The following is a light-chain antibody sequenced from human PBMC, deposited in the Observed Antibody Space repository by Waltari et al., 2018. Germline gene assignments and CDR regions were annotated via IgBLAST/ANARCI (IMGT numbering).Light chain of an antibody. J-gene: IGLJ2*01. CDR1: SGNIATNY. CDR2: EDN. Sequence: FMLTPPHSVSESPGKTVTISCPRSSGNIATNYVQWYQQRPGSAPTKVIYEDNQRPSGVPDRFSGSIDSSSNSASLIISGLKAEDEADYYCQSFDSSHVVFGGGTKLTVL. V-gene: IGLV6-57*03. CDR3: QSFDSSHVV.